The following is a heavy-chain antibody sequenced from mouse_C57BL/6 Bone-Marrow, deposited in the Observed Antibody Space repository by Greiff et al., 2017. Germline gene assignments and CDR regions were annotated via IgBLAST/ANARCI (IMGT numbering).Heavy chain of an antibody. CDR1: GYTFTDYY. V-gene: IGHV1-26*01. CDR3: ARPYYSNYVGYFDV. D-gene: IGHD2-5*01. J-gene: IGHJ1*03. CDR2: INPNNGGT. Sequence: EVQLQQSGPELVKPGASVTISCKASGYTFTDYYMNWVKQSHGKSLEWIGDINPNNGGTSYNQKFKGKATLTVDKSSSTAYMELRSLTSEDSAVYYCARPYYSNYVGYFDVWGTGTTVTVSS.